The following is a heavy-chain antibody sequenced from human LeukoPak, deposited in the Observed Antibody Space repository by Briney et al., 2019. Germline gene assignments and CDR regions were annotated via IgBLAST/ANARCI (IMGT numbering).Heavy chain of an antibody. CDR3: ARDPYSGYDGVDY. D-gene: IGHD5-12*01. CDR1: GGTFSSYA. V-gene: IGHV1-69*13. J-gene: IGHJ4*02. Sequence: SVKVSCKASGGTFSSYAISWVRQAPGQGLEWMGGIIPIFGTANYAQKFQGRVTITADESTSTAYMELSSLRSEDTAVYYCARDPYSGYDGVDYWGQGTLVTVSS. CDR2: IIPIFGTA.